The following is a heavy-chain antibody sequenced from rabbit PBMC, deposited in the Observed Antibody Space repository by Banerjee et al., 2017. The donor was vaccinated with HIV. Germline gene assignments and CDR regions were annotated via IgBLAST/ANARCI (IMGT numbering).Heavy chain of an antibody. J-gene: IGHJ4*01. CDR1: GFSFSNKYV. CDR2: IYAGSTGDT. D-gene: IGHD4-1*01. Sequence: QEQLEESGGGLVKPEGSLTLTCKASGFSFSNKYVMCWVRQAPGKGLEWIACIYAGSTGDTYYANWAKGRFTISKASSTTVTLQMTSLTAADTATYFCARDLAGVIGWNFNLWGPGTLVTVS. CDR3: ARDLAGVIGWNFNL. V-gene: IGHV1S45*01.